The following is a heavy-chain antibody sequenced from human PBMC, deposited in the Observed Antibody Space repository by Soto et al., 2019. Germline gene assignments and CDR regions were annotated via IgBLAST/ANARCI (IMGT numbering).Heavy chain of an antibody. J-gene: IGHJ6*02. D-gene: IGHD3-3*01. Sequence: HPXGSLRLSCAASGFTFSMYAMTWVRQAPAKGLEWVSGISGSGGSTYYADSVKGRFTISRDNSKNTLYLQLNSLRAEDTAVYYCAKCSMHDFWTGYSSPHYHYYAMDVWGQGTTVTVSS. CDR3: AKCSMHDFWTGYSSPHYHYYAMDV. CDR2: ISGSGGST. V-gene: IGHV3-23*01. CDR1: GFTFSMYA.